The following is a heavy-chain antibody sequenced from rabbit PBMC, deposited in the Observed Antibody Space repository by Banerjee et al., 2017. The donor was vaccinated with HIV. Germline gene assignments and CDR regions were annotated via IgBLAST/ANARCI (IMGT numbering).Heavy chain of an antibody. J-gene: IGHJ4*01. CDR2: INTSSGNT. V-gene: IGHV1S40*01. CDR3: ARDLTGITGWNFNL. CDR1: GFSLSSYP. Sequence: QSLEESGGGLVQPGASLTLTCTASGFSLSSYPMGWVRQAPGKGLEWIACINTSSGNTVYASWAKGRFTISKTSSTTVTLQMTSLTAADTATYFCARDLTGITGWNFNLWGPGTLVTVS. D-gene: IGHD1-1*01.